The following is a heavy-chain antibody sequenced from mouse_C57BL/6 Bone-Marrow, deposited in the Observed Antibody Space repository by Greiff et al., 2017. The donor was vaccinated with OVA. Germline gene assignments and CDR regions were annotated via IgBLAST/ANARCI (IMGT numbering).Heavy chain of an antibody. D-gene: IGHD1-1*01. CDR2: IHPNSGST. J-gene: IGHJ2*01. V-gene: IGHV1-64*01. Sequence: QVQLQQPGAELVKPGASVKLSCKASGYTFTSYWMHWVKQRPGQGLEWIGMIHPNSGSTNYNEKFKSTATLTVDKSSSTAYMQLSSLTSEDSAVYYCARSALLLRGYYFDYWGQGTTLTVSS. CDR3: ARSALLLRGYYFDY. CDR1: GYTFTSYW.